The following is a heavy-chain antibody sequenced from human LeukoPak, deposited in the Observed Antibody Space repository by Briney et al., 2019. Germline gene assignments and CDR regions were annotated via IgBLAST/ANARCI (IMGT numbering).Heavy chain of an antibody. CDR1: GFTFSSYA. D-gene: IGHD4-17*01. CDR3: AKDPLPSYGDYEDTPQTTSQYYFDY. Sequence: GGSLRLSCAASGFTFSSYAMSWVRQAPGKGLEWVSAISGSGGSTYYADSVKGRFTISRDNSKNTLYLQMNSLRAEDTAVYYCAKDPLPSYGDYEDTPQTTSQYYFDYWGQGTLVTVSS. J-gene: IGHJ4*02. CDR2: ISGSGGST. V-gene: IGHV3-23*01.